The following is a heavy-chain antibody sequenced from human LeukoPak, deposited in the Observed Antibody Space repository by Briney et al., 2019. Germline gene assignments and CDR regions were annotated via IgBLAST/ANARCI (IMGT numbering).Heavy chain of an antibody. CDR3: ARGTITMVRY. CDR1: GYTFTGYY. D-gene: IGHD3-10*01. CDR2: INPNSGGT. J-gene: IGHJ4*02. Sequence: GASVKVSCKASGYTFTGYYMHWARQAPGQGLEWMGWINPNSGGTNYAQKFQGRVTMTRDTSISTAYMELSRLRSDDTAVYYRARGTITMVRYWGQGTLVTVSS. V-gene: IGHV1-2*02.